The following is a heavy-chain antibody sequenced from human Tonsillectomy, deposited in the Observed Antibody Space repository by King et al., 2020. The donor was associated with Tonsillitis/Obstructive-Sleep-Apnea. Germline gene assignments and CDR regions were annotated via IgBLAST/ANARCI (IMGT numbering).Heavy chain of an antibody. J-gene: IGHJ4*02. Sequence: VQLVESGGGVVQPERSLILSCEASGFTFSSYAMHWVRQAPGKGLEWVAVRAYDGRNKFYADSVKGRFTISRDNSKNTLYLQMNSLRVEDTSVYYCARLRVGATNWGQGTLVTVSS. V-gene: IGHV3-30*04. CDR2: RAYDGRNK. D-gene: IGHD1-26*01. CDR3: ARLRVGATN. CDR1: GFTFSSYA.